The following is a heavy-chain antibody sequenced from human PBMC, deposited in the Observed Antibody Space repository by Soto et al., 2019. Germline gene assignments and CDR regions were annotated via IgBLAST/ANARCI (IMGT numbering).Heavy chain of an antibody. D-gene: IGHD1-26*01. J-gene: IGHJ4*02. Sequence: QVQLVQSGAEVKEPGASVRVSCKAFGYTFTNNDSSWVRQATGQGLEWMGWMNPISGNAGYAQKFQGRVTMTRNTSISTAYLELRSLRVEDTAVYYCARWVVGADYSDYWGQGTLVTVSS. CDR2: MNPISGNA. CDR3: ARWVVGADYSDY. V-gene: IGHV1-8*01. CDR1: GYTFTNND.